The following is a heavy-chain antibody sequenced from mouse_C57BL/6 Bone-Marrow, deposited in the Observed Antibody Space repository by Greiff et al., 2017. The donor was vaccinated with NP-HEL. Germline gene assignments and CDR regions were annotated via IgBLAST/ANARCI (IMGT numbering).Heavy chain of an antibody. J-gene: IGHJ3*01. CDR3: ARGRGSSSFAY. CDR1: GYTFTSYW. V-gene: IGHV1-55*01. CDR2: IYPGSGST. D-gene: IGHD1-1*01. Sequence: QVQLKQPGAELVKPGASVKMSCKASGYTFTSYWITWVKQRPGQGLEWIGDIYPGSGSTNYNEKFKSKATLTVDTSSSTAYMQLSSLTSEDSVVYYCARGRGSSSFAYWGQGTLGTVSA.